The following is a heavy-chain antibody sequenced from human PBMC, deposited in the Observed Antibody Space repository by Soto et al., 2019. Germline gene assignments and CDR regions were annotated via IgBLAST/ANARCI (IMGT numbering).Heavy chain of an antibody. V-gene: IGHV3-21*01. J-gene: IGHJ6*02. CDR1: GFTFSSYS. CDR3: ARDYRPGIAAVGTLVDYYYYGMDV. CDR2: ISSSSSYI. Sequence: GGSLRLSCAASGFTFSSYSMNWVRQAPGKGLEWVSSISSSSSYIYYADSVKGRFTISRDNAKNSLYLQMNSLRAEDTAVYYCARDYRPGIAAVGTLVDYYYYGMDVWGQGTTVTVSS. D-gene: IGHD6-13*01.